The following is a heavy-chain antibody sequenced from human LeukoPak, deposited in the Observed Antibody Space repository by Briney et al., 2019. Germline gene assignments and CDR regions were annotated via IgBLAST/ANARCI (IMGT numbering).Heavy chain of an antibody. CDR2: ISSSSSTI. V-gene: IGHV3-48*01. CDR1: GFTFSSYS. D-gene: IGHD6-13*01. Sequence: GGSLRLSCAASGFTFSSYSMNRVRQAPGKGLEWVSYISSSSSTIYYADSVKGRFTISRDNAKNSLYLQMNSLRAEDTAVYYCASGYSSSWYVRWGQGTLVTVSS. J-gene: IGHJ4*02. CDR3: ASGYSSSWYVR.